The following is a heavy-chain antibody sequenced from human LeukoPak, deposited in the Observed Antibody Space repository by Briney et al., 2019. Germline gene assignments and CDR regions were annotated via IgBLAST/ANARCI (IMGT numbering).Heavy chain of an antibody. Sequence: SETLSLTCTVSGGSISSYYWGWIRQPAGKGLEWIGRIYTSGSSNFNPSLKSRVTMSVNTSKNQFSLKLSSVTAADTAVYYCARYSAQRFDPWGQGTLVTVSS. V-gene: IGHV4-4*07. CDR3: ARYSAQRFDP. CDR1: GGSISSYY. CDR2: IYTSGSS. D-gene: IGHD4-11*01. J-gene: IGHJ5*02.